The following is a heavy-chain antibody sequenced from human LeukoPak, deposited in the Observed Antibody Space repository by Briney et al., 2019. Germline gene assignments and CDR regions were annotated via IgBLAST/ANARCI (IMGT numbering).Heavy chain of an antibody. J-gene: IGHJ4*02. Sequence: GESLKISCKGSGYSFTSYWIGWVRQMPGKGLEWMGIIYPGDSDTRYSPSFQGQVTISADESISTAYLQWSSLKASDTAMYYCARPTYYYDSSGYSFDYWGQGTLVTVSS. CDR1: GYSFTSYW. CDR3: ARPTYYYDSSGYSFDY. CDR2: IYPGDSDT. D-gene: IGHD3-22*01. V-gene: IGHV5-51*01.